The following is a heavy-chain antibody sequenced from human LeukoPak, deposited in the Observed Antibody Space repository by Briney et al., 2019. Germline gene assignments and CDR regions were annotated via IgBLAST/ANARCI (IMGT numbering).Heavy chain of an antibody. D-gene: IGHD5-24*01. V-gene: IGHV3-74*01. CDR3: VRGTGYSVFDY. J-gene: IGHJ4*02. Sequence: GGSLRLSCAASGFXFSSYWMNWVRQAPGKGLVWVSRINSDGSSTSYADSVKGRFTISRDNAKNTLYLQMNSLRGEDTAVYYCVRGTGYSVFDYWGQGTLVTVSS. CDR1: GFXFSSYW. CDR2: INSDGSST.